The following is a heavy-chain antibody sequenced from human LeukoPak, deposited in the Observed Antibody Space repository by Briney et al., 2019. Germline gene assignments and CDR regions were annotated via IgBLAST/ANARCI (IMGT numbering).Heavy chain of an antibody. V-gene: IGHV3-23*01. J-gene: IGHJ4*02. CDR3: AKGVAFTWYYFDF. Sequence: PGGSLRLSCAASGFTFSSYAMNWVRQAPGKGLEWVSTIKNSDGSTYYADSVKGRFTISRDNSKNTLFLQMNNMRAEDTAVYYCAKGVAFTWYYFDFWGQETLVTVFS. D-gene: IGHD3-3*02. CDR1: GFTFSSYA. CDR2: IKNSDGST.